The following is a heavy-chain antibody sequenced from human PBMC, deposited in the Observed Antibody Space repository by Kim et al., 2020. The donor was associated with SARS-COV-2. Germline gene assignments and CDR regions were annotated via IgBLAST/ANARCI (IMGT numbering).Heavy chain of an antibody. J-gene: IGHJ4*02. CDR3: SVDIGDY. CDR2: IRSKDHGETT. D-gene: IGHD5-12*01. CDR1: GFTFADYA. Sequence: GGSLRLSCAASGFTFADYAMTWVRQAPGKGLEWVGFIRSKDHGETTQYAASVKGRFTISRDDSKSIAYLQMNSLKTEDTAVYYFSVDIGDYWGQGTLVTV. V-gene: IGHV3-49*04.